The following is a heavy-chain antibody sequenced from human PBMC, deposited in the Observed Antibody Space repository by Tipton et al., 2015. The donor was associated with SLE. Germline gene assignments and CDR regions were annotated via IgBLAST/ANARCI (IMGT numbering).Heavy chain of an antibody. CDR2: IYYSGST. D-gene: IGHD6-19*01. Sequence: TLSLTCTVSGGPISSYYWSWIRQPPGKGLEWIGYIYYSGSTNYNPSLKSRVTISVDTSKNQFSLKLSSVTAADTAVYYCARDDGRSPPLGAVAGGAFDIWGQGTMVTVSS. J-gene: IGHJ3*02. CDR1: GGPISSYY. V-gene: IGHV4-59*01. CDR3: ARDDGRSPPLGAVAGGAFDI.